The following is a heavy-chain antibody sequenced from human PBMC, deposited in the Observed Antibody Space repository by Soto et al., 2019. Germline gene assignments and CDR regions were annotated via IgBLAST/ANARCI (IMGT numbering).Heavy chain of an antibody. J-gene: IGHJ5*02. D-gene: IGHD6-19*01. V-gene: IGHV5-10-1*01. CDR1: GYSFTSYW. CDR3: ASSAVPYSSGWYGGHWFDP. CDR2: IDPSDSYT. Sequence: PGESLKISCKGSGYSFTSYWISWVRQMPGKGLEWMGRIDPSDSYTNYSPSFQGHVTISADKSISTAYLQWSSLKASDTAMYYCASSAVPYSSGWYGGHWFDPWAQGTLVTVSS.